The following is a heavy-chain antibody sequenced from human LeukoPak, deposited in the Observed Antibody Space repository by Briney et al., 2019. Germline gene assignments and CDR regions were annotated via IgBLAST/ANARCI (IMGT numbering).Heavy chain of an antibody. CDR3: ARDQVGAPPFDY. D-gene: IGHD1-26*01. Sequence: ASVKVSCKASGYTFTSYGISWVRQAPGQGLEWMGWISAYNGNTNYAQKLQGRVTMTTDTSTSTAYMELRSLRPDDTAVYYCARDQVGAPPFDYWGQGTLVTVSS. J-gene: IGHJ4*02. CDR2: ISAYNGNT. CDR1: GYTFTSYG. V-gene: IGHV1-18*01.